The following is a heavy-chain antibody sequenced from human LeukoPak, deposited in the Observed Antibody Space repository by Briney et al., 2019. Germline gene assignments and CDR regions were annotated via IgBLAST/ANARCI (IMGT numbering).Heavy chain of an antibody. D-gene: IGHD6-13*01. CDR2: IFYGGGT. CDR3: AGHDGSSLPFDY. J-gene: IGHJ4*02. V-gene: IGHV4-59*08. CDR1: GGSISPYY. Sequence: SETLSLTCTVSGGSISPYYWSWIRQPPGKGLEWIGYIFYGGGTNYNPSLKSRVTISVDTSKNQFSLKLSSVTAADTAVYFCAGHDGSSLPFDYWGQGTLVTVSS.